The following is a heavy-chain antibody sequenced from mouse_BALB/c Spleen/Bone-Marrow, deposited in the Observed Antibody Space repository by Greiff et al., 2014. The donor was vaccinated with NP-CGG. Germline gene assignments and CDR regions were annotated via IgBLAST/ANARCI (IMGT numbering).Heavy chain of an antibody. CDR2: ISSGGSYT. D-gene: IGHD1-1*01. CDR1: GFTFSSYA. CDR3: ARDYYGSSYAMDY. Sequence: EVQLVESGGGLVKPGGSLKLSCAASGFTFSSYAMSWVRQSPEKRLEWVAEISSGGSYTYYPDTVRGRFTISRDNAKNTLYLEMSSLRSEDTAMYYCARDYYGSSYAMDYWGQGTSVTVSS. V-gene: IGHV5-9-4*01. J-gene: IGHJ4*01.